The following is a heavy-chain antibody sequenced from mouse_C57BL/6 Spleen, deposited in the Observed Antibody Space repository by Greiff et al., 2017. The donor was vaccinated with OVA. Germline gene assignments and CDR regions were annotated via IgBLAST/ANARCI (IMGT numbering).Heavy chain of an antibody. CDR2: IHPNSGST. D-gene: IGHD3-2*01. CDR1: GYTFTSYW. V-gene: IGHV1-64*01. J-gene: IGHJ4*01. CDR3: ARKTARAMDY. Sequence: VQLQQSGAELVKPGASVKLSCKASGYTFTSYWMHWVKQRPGQGLEWIGMIHPNSGSTNYNEKFKSKATLTVDKSSSTAYMQLSSLTSEDSAVYCCARKTARAMDYWGQGTSVTVSS.